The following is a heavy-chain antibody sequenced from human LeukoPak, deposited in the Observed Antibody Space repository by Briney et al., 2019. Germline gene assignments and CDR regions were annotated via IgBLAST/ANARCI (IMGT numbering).Heavy chain of an antibody. CDR1: GGSISSGGYY. V-gene: IGHV4-31*03. CDR3: ARDYTDYGMDV. CDR2: IYYSGST. Sequence: SQTLSLTCTVSGGSISSGGYYWRWIRQHPGKGLEWIGYIYYSGSTYYNPSLKSRVTISVDTSKNQFSLKLSSVTAADTAVYYCARDYTDYGMDVWGQGTTVTVSS. J-gene: IGHJ6*02. D-gene: IGHD3-16*01.